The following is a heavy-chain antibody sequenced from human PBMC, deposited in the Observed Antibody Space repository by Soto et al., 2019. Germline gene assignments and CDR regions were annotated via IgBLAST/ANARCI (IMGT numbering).Heavy chain of an antibody. CDR2: IYTGDST. D-gene: IGHD6-19*01. J-gene: IGHJ4*02. V-gene: IGHV3-66*01. CDR1: GFTVSTTY. CDR3: ARVVRDRLVSSDY. Sequence: EVQLVESGGGLVQPGGSLRLSCAASGFTVSTTYMNWVRQAPGKGLEWVSVIYTGDSTYYADSVKGRFTISRDNSKNTLYLQMNSLRAEDTAVYYCARVVRDRLVSSDYWGQGTLVTVSS.